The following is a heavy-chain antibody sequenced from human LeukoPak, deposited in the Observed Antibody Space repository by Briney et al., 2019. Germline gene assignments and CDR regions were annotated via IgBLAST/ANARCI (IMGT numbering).Heavy chain of an antibody. Sequence: PGGSLRLSCAASGFTFSSYAMSWVRQAPGKGLEWVSAISGSGGSTYYADSVKGRFTISRDNSKNTLYLQMNSLRAEDTAVYYCAKGPGLPYYDFWSGYQGDYYYYGMDVWGQGTTVTVSS. CDR2: ISGSGGST. J-gene: IGHJ6*02. CDR3: AKGPGLPYYDFWSGYQGDYYYYGMDV. V-gene: IGHV3-23*01. CDR1: GFTFSSYA. D-gene: IGHD3-3*01.